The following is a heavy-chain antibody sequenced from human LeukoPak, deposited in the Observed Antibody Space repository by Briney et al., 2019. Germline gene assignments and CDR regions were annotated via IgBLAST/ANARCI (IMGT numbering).Heavy chain of an antibody. CDR3: ATGYQYYDYYYMDV. Sequence: GGSLRLSCAASGFTFDDYGMSWVRQAPGKGLERVSGITASGDNTYYADSVKGRFNISRDNSKSTLYLQMNSLRAEDTAVYYCATGYQYYDYYYMDVWGKGTTVTISS. D-gene: IGHD6-25*01. J-gene: IGHJ6*03. CDR2: ITASGDNT. CDR1: GFTFDDYG. V-gene: IGHV3-23*01.